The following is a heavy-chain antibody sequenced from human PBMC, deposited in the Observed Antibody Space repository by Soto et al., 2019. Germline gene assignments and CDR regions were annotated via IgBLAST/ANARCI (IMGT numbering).Heavy chain of an antibody. CDR2: IYYSGST. CDR3: ARVHITMVRGVIIQRDYYYGMDV. J-gene: IGHJ6*02. Sequence: QVQLQESGPGLVKPSQTLSLTCTVSGGSISSGGYYWSWIRQHPGKGLEWIGYIYYSGSTYYNPSLKSRVTISVDTSKNQFSLKLSSVTAADTAVYYCARVHITMVRGVIIQRDYYYGMDVWGQGTTVTVSS. D-gene: IGHD3-10*01. CDR1: GGSISSGGYY. V-gene: IGHV4-31*03.